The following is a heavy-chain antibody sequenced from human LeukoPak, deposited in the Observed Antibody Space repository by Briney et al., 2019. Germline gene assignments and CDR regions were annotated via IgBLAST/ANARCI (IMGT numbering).Heavy chain of an antibody. CDR1: GFTFSSYA. V-gene: IGHV3-23*01. J-gene: IGHJ4*02. CDR3: AKEDSGWHFDY. Sequence: GGSLRLSCAASGFTFSSYAMSWVRQAPGKGLAWVAGNSDSGSSSYYTDSVKGRFTISRDNSKNTLYLQMNSLRAEDTAAYYCAKEDSGWHFDYWGQGTLVTVSS. D-gene: IGHD6-19*01. CDR2: NSDSGSSS.